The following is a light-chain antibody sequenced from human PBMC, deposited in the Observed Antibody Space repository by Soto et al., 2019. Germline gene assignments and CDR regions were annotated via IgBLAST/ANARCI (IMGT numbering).Light chain of an antibody. Sequence: EIVLTQSPGILSLSPGERVTLSCRASQSVSSSYLAWYQQKPGQAPRLLIYGASSRATGIPDRFSGSGSGTDFTLTISRLEPEDFAVYYCQQYATSPRTFGQGTKVEI. J-gene: IGKJ1*01. CDR1: QSVSSSY. CDR3: QQYATSPRT. V-gene: IGKV3-20*01. CDR2: GAS.